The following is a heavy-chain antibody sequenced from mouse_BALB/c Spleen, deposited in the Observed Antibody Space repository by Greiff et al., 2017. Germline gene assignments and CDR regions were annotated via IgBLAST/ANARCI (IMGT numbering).Heavy chain of an antibody. Sequence: DVKLVESGGDLVKPGGSLKLSCAASGFTFSSYGMSWVRQTPDKRLEWVATIRSGGSYTYYPDSVKGRFTISRDNAKNTLYLQMSSLKSEDTAMYYCARGYDYDAWFAYWGQGTLVTVSA. J-gene: IGHJ3*01. CDR1: GFTFSSYG. D-gene: IGHD2-4*01. V-gene: IGHV5-6*02. CDR2: IRSGGSYT. CDR3: ARGYDYDAWFAY.